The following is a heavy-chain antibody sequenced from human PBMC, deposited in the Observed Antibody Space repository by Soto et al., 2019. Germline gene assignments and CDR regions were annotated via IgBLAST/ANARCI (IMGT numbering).Heavy chain of an antibody. Sequence: SETLSLTCTVSGGSISSYYWNWIRQPAGKGLEWIGRIYSSGSTTYNPSLKSRVTMSVDTSKNQISLNLSSVTAATTAVSYCARVRSYDLRMDVWDEGTTVTV. D-gene: IGHD3-16*01. CDR2: IYSSGST. V-gene: IGHV4-4*07. CDR3: ARVRSYDLRMDV. CDR1: GGSISSYY. J-gene: IGHJ6*02.